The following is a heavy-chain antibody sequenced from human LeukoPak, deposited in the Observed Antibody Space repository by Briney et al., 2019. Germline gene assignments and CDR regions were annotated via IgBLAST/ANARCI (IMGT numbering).Heavy chain of an antibody. J-gene: IGHJ4*02. CDR2: ISISSTTI. CDR3: ARWCGGGWYDY. V-gene: IGHV3-48*01. D-gene: IGHD6-19*01. Sequence: GGSLRLSCAASGFTFSSYSMTWVRQAPGKALGWVSYISISSTTIYYADSVKGRFTISRDDAKNSLYLQMNSLRAEDTAVYYCARWCGGGWYDYWGQGTLVTVSS. CDR1: GFTFSSYS.